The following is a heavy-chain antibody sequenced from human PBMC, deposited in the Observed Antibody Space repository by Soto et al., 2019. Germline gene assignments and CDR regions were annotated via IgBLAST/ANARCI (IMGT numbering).Heavy chain of an antibody. Sequence: GASVKVSCKASGGTFSSYAISWVRQAPGQGLEWMGGIIPIFGTANYAQKFQGRVTITADESTSTAYMELSSLRSEDTAVYYCATGSGITGTTSDYYGMDVWGQGTTVTVSS. CDR2: IIPIFGTA. CDR1: GGTFSSYA. V-gene: IGHV1-69*13. J-gene: IGHJ6*02. CDR3: ATGSGITGTTSDYYGMDV. D-gene: IGHD1-20*01.